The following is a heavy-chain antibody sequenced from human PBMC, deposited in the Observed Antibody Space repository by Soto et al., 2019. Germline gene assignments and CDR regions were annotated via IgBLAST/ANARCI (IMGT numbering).Heavy chain of an antibody. V-gene: IGHV2-5*04. J-gene: IGHJ3*02. CDR2: LYLDDAE. CDR1: GFSLSTSGVG. CDR3: LRKNNHCSGGTCYNDSFDI. Sequence: QITLKESGPTLVKPTQTLTLTCTFSGFSLSTSGVGVGWIRQPPGKALELLALLYLDDAERYRASLKSRLTHSNDFFQQQVVRTITNMDPVATGTYYCLRKNNHCSGGTCYNDSFDIWGQGQMVTVSS. D-gene: IGHD2-15*01.